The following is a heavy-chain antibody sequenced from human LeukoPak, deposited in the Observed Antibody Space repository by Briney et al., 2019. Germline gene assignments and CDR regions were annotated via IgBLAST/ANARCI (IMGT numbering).Heavy chain of an antibody. Sequence: PGGSLRLSCAASGFTFSSYAMHWVRQAPGKGLEWVSYISSSSSYTNYADSVKGRFTISRDNAKNSLYLQMNSLRAEDTAVYYCASPNYYDSSGYYFWGQGTLVTVSS. J-gene: IGHJ4*02. CDR2: ISSSSSYT. CDR3: ASPNYYDSSGYYF. V-gene: IGHV3-21*05. D-gene: IGHD3-22*01. CDR1: GFTFSSYA.